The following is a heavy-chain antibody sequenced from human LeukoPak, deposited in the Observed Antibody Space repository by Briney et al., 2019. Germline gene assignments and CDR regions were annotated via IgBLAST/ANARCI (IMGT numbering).Heavy chain of an antibody. Sequence: GGSLRLSCAASGFTFSSYAMSWVRQAPGKGLEWVSAISGSGGSTYYADSVKGRFTISRDNSKSTLYLQMSSLRAEDTAVYYCAKDRVDLDFFFDYWGQGTLVTVSS. D-gene: IGHD3-3*01. CDR1: GFTFSSYA. CDR2: ISGSGGST. J-gene: IGHJ4*02. V-gene: IGHV3-23*01. CDR3: AKDRVDLDFFFDY.